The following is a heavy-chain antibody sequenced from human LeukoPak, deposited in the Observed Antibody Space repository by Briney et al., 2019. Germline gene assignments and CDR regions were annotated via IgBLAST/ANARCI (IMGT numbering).Heavy chain of an antibody. Sequence: GGSLRLSCAASGFTFSSYAMHWVRQAPGKGLEWVAVISYDGSNKYYADSVKGRFTISRDNSKNTLYLQMNSLRAEDTAVYYCARDKAYCGGDCYPLYAFDIWGQGTMVTVSS. CDR1: GFTFSSYA. CDR3: ARDKAYCGGDCYPLYAFDI. J-gene: IGHJ3*02. D-gene: IGHD2-21*02. CDR2: ISYDGSNK. V-gene: IGHV3-30-3*01.